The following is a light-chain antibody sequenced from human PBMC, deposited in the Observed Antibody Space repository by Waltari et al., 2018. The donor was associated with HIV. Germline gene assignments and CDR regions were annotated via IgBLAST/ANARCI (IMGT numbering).Light chain of an antibody. CDR1: RSNIGNNF. J-gene: IGLJ3*02. CDR2: TTD. V-gene: IGLV1-47*02. Sequence: QSVLTQPPSMSRPPGQRVFISCSGSRSNIGNNFVSWFQEVSGRAPKLTIYTTDQRPSGVPDQFSAAKSGSSASLAITGLQSDDEAVYFCAARDDNLSHWVFGGGTKLTV. CDR3: AARDDNLSHWV.